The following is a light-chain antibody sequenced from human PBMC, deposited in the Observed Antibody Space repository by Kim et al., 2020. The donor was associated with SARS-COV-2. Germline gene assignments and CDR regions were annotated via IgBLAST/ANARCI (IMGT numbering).Light chain of an antibody. V-gene: IGKV3-15*01. CDR1: QNVNYN. Sequence: SVSPGERATRSCRASQNVNYNLAWYQQKLGQPPRLLIYGASTRATAIPSRFSGSGSETEFTLTITSLQSEDFAVYYCQQYSNWPRTFGQGTKLEI. CDR3: QQYSNWPRT. J-gene: IGKJ2*01. CDR2: GAS.